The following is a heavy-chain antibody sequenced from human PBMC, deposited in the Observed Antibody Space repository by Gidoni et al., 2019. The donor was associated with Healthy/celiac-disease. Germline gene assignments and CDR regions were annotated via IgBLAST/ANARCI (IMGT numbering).Heavy chain of an antibody. J-gene: IGHJ3*02. D-gene: IGHD6-6*01. CDR2: IIPIFGTA. CDR3: ASQFSSSTRYAFDI. CDR1: GGTFSSYA. V-gene: IGHV1-69*01. Sequence: QVQLVQSGAEVKKPVSSVKVSCKASGGTFSSYAISWGRHAPGQGLEWMGGIIPIFGTANYAQKFQGRVTITADESTSTAYMELSSLRSEDTAVYYCASQFSSSTRYAFDIWGQGTMVTVSS.